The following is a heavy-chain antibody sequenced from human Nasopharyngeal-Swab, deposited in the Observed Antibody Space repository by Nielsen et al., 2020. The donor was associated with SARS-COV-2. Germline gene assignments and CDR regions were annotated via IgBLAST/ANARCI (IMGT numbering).Heavy chain of an antibody. J-gene: IGHJ5*02. Sequence: RQAPGKGLEWIGYIYYSGSTNYNPSLKSRVTISVDTSKNQFSLKLSSVTAADTAVYYCARRSRSRGFLLDPWGQGTLVTVSS. CDR3: ARRSRSRGFLLDP. D-gene: IGHD3-10*01. CDR2: IYYSGST. V-gene: IGHV4-59*12.